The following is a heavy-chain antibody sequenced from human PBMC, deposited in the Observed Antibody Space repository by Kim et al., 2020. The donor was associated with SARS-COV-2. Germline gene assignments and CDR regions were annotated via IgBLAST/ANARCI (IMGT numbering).Heavy chain of an antibody. V-gene: IGHV4-31*03. CDR1: GGSISSGGYY. Sequence: SETLSLTCTVSGGSISSGGYYWSWIRQYTGKGLEWIGYIYDSGSTYYNPSLKSRLSISIDTSKNQFSLKLSSVTAADTAVYFCARLYGSGNWFGPWGQGTLVTVSS. CDR2: IYDSGST. CDR3: ARLYGSGNWFGP. J-gene: IGHJ5*02. D-gene: IGHD3-10*01.